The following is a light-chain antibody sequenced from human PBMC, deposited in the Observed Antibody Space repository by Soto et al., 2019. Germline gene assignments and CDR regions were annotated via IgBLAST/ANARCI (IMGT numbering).Light chain of an antibody. CDR3: AAWDDSLNGYI. CDR1: SSNIGSNY. CDR2: ENS. V-gene: IGLV1-47*01. Sequence: QSVLTQPPSASGTPGQGVTISCSGSSSNIGSNYVYWYQHLPGAAPKVLIYENSQRPSGVPDRFSGSKSGTSASLAISGLRSEDEGDYYCAAWDDSLNGYIFATGTKPPS. J-gene: IGLJ1*01.